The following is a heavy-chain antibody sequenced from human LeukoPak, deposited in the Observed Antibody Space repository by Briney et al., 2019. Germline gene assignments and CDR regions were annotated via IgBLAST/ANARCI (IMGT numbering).Heavy chain of an antibody. Sequence: GESLKISCVASCFTFSDYAMNWVRQTPGEGLEWGSHISGGGGDTYYPDSLKGRSTVSRDNSRKTLYLQINSLRAGDTAVYYCAKDAFPYNGVYDAIAIWGQGTVVTVSS. J-gene: IGHJ3*02. D-gene: IGHD3-10*01. CDR3: AKDAFPYNGVYDAIAI. CDR1: CFTFSDYA. CDR2: ISGGGGDT. V-gene: IGHV3-23*01.